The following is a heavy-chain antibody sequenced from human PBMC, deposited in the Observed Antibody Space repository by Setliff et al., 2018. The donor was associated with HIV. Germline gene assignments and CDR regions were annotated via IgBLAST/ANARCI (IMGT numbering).Heavy chain of an antibody. CDR1: GYTFTNYY. Sequence: GASVKVSCKASGYTFTNYYIHWVRQAPGQGLEWMGGIIPIFGTANYAQKFQGRVTITTDESTSTAYMELSSLRSEDTAVYYCASLGYSYGPDFDYWGQGTLVTVS. J-gene: IGHJ4*02. CDR3: ASLGYSYGPDFDY. V-gene: IGHV1-69*05. CDR2: IIPIFGTA. D-gene: IGHD5-18*01.